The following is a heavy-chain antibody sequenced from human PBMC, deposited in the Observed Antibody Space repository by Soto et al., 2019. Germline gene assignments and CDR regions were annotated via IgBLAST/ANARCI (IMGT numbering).Heavy chain of an antibody. Sequence: NLSWTASGFTFSSYDMNRLRQAPGKGLEWVSYISGNTRTIYYADSVNGRFTISRDNAKNSLFLQMNSLRAEDTAVYYCVRARLSYSGM. V-gene: IGHV3-48*03. CDR1: GFTFSSYD. J-gene: IGHJ6*01. CDR3: VRARLSYSGM. CDR2: ISGNTRTI.